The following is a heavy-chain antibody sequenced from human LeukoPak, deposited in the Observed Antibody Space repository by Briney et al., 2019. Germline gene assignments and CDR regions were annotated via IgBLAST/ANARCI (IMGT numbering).Heavy chain of an antibody. J-gene: IGHJ4*02. V-gene: IGHV3-21*01. CDR3: ARDSYGLPSPFDY. D-gene: IGHD4-17*01. CDR2: ISSSSSYI. CDR1: GFTFSSYS. Sequence: GGSLRLSCAASGFTFSSYSMNWVRQAPGKGLEWVSSISSSSSYIYYADSVKGRFTISRDNAKNSLYLQMNSLRAEDTAVYYCARDSYGLPSPFDYWGQGTLVTVSS.